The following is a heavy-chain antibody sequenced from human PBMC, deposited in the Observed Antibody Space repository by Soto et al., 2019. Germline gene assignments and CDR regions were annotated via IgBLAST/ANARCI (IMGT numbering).Heavy chain of an antibody. D-gene: IGHD6-13*01. V-gene: IGHV5-51*01. CDR1: GYSFTSYW. CDR2: IYPGDSDT. J-gene: IGHJ6*02. CDR3: ARTSAAGKYYYGMDV. Sequence: EVQLVQSGAEVKKPGESLKISCKGSGYSFTSYWNGWVRQMPGKGLEWMGIIYPGDSDTRYSPSFQGQVTISADKSISTAYLQWSSLKASDTAMYYCARTSAAGKYYYGMDVWGQGTTVTVSS.